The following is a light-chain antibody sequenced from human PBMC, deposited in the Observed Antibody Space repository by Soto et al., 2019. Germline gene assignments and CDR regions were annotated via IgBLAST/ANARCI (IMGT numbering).Light chain of an antibody. Sequence: EIVLTQSPGTLSLSPGERATLSCRASQTISSNNLAWYQRKPGQAPRLLIYDASSRATGIPDRFRGSGSETDFTLTISRLEPEDFAVYYWQQYGRSPLTTFGQGTKVEIK. J-gene: IGKJ1*01. V-gene: IGKV3-20*01. CDR2: DAS. CDR1: QTISSNN. CDR3: QQYGRSPLTT.